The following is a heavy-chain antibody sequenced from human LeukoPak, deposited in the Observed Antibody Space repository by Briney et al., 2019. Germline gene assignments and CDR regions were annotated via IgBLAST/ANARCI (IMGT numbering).Heavy chain of an antibody. CDR3: ARGPYSYDSSGAFDI. Sequence: SQTLSLTCAISGDSVSSNSATWNWIRQSPSRGLEWLGTTYYRSKWYNGYAVSVKSRITINPDTSKNQFSLKLSSVTAADTAVYFCARGPYSYDSSGAFDIWGQGTMVTVSS. CDR2: TYYRSKWYN. D-gene: IGHD3-22*01. J-gene: IGHJ3*02. V-gene: IGHV6-1*01. CDR1: GDSVSSNSAT.